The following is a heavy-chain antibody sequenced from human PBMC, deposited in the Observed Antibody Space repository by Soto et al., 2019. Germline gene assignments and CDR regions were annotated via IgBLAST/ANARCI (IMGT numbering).Heavy chain of an antibody. CDR3: ARFPKGRRVTS. D-gene: IGHD4-17*01. Sequence: EVQLLESGGGLIHPGGSLRLSCVASGFRFSDHSMNWVRQAPGKGLEWVSYITSSGDSIYYADSVKGRFTVSIDNAKNSLFLQMNSLRDEDTAVYYCARFPKGRRVTSWCQGTLVTVSS. J-gene: IGHJ4*02. CDR2: ITSSGDSI. CDR1: GFRFSDHS. V-gene: IGHV3-48*02.